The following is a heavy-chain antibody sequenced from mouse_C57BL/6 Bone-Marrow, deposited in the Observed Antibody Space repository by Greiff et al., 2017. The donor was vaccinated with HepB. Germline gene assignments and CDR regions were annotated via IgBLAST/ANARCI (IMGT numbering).Heavy chain of an antibody. J-gene: IGHJ2*01. Sequence: EVKLMESGGGLVQPGGSLSLSCAASGFTFTDYYMSWVRQPPGKALEWLGFIRNKANGYTTEYSASVKGRFTISRDNSQSILYLQMNALRAEDSATYYCARYRGSAYAHYFDYWGQGTTLTVSS. D-gene: IGHD6-5*01. CDR2: IRNKANGYTT. CDR1: GFTFTDYY. CDR3: ARYRGSAYAHYFDY. V-gene: IGHV7-3*01.